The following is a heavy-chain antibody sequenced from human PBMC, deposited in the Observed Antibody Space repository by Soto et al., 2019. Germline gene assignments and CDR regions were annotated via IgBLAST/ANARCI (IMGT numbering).Heavy chain of an antibody. D-gene: IGHD6-19*01. CDR2: IWYGGNND. CDR3: ARDGGSGWIRSYSGLDV. Sequence: QVQLVESGGGVVQPGRSLRLSCAASGFTFSNYGMHWVRQAPGKGLEWVAIIWYGGNNDYYADSVKGRFTISRDNSKNTLYLQMDSLRAEDTAVYYCARDGGSGWIRSYSGLDVWGQGTTVTVSS. V-gene: IGHV3-33*01. J-gene: IGHJ6*02. CDR1: GFTFSNYG.